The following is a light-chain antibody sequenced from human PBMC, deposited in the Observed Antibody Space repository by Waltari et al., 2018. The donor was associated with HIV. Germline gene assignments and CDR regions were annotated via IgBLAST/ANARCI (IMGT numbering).Light chain of an antibody. J-gene: IGLJ3*02. V-gene: IGLV3-21*02. CDR3: QVWDINTNHVL. CDR2: DDS. CDR1: YIGGKS. Sequence: SYVLTQPPSVSVAPGQTAWVTRRGPYIGGKSVHWYQQKPGQDLVLVVYDDSARPSGIPERFSGYNSGNTATLTVSRVEAGDEADYYCQVWDINTNHVLFGGGTKLTVL.